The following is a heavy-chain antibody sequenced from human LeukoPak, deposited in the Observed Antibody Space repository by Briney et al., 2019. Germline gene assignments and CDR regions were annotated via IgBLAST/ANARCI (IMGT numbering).Heavy chain of an antibody. D-gene: IGHD5-18*01. CDR3: AKDPLRGYSYGSTFDY. CDR2: ISGGST. CDR1: GFTFSSYA. V-gene: IGHV3-23*01. Sequence: PGGSLRLTCAASGFTFSSYAMSWVRQAPGKGLEWVSAISGGSTYYADSVKGRFTISRDNSKNTLYLQMNSLRAEDTAVYYCAKDPLRGYSYGSTFDYWGQGTLVTVSS. J-gene: IGHJ4*02.